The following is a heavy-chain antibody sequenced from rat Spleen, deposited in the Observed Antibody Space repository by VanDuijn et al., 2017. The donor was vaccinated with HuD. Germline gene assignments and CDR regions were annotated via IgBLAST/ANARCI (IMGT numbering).Heavy chain of an antibody. CDR2: INKDSSTR. D-gene: IGHD4-3*01. CDR1: GFNFNDYW. Sequence: EVKLVESGGGLVQPGRSLKLSCAASGFNFNDYWMGWVRQAPGKGLEWIGEINKDSSTRKYSPSLKDKLTISRDNAQNTLYLQMSKLGSEDTAIYYCVREEFGVDYWGQGVMVTVSS. V-gene: IGHV4-2*01. J-gene: IGHJ2*01. CDR3: VREEFGVDY.